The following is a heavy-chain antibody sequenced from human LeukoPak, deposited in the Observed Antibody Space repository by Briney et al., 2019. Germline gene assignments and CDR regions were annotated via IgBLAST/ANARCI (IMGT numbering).Heavy chain of an antibody. D-gene: IGHD3-22*01. CDR2: IYYSGST. CDR1: GGSISSSSYY. CDR3: ARQDLRYYDSGGDFDY. V-gene: IGHV4-39*01. Sequence: SEILSLTCTVSGGSISSSSYYWGWIRQPPGKGLEWIGSIYYSGSTYYNPSLKSRVTISVDTSKNQFSLKLSSVTAADTAVYYCARQDLRYYDSGGDFDYWGQGTLVTVSS. J-gene: IGHJ4*02.